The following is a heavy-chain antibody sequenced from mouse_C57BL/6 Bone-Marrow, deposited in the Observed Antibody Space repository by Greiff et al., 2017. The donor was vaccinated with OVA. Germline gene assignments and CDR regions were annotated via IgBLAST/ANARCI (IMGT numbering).Heavy chain of an antibody. Sequence: VQLQQPGAELVKPGASVKVSCKASGYTFTSYWMHWVKQRPGQGLEWIGRIHPSDSVTNYNQKFKGKATLTVDKSSSTAYMQLSSLTSEDSAVYFCARDDGYFLFAYWGQGTLVTVSA. V-gene: IGHV1-74*01. CDR2: IHPSDSVT. J-gene: IGHJ3*01. D-gene: IGHD2-3*01. CDR1: GYTFTSYW. CDR3: ARDDGYFLFAY.